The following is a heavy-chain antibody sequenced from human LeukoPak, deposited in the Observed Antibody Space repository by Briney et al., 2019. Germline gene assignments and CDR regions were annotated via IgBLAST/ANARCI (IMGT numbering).Heavy chain of an antibody. CDR2: ISAYNSNT. CDR1: GYTFTSFG. CDR3: ARVSYYYYMDV. Sequence: ASVKVSCKASGYTFTSFGITWVRQAPGQGLEWMGWISAYNSNTNYAQKLQGRVTMTTDTSTSTAYMELRSLRSDDTAVYYCARVSYYYYMDVWGKGTTVTVSS. J-gene: IGHJ6*03. V-gene: IGHV1-18*01.